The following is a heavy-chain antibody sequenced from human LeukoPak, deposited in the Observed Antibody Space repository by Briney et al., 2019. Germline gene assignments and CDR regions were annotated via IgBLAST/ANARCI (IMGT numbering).Heavy chain of an antibody. D-gene: IGHD5-18*01. V-gene: IGHV3-74*01. J-gene: IGHJ2*01. Sequence: PGGSLRLSCAASGFSFSVYWMHWVRKAPPQGTVLVSRIKTDGSITVYADSVKGRFTISRDNAKNSLYLQMDSLRAEDTAVYYCARNPPSGYSYDKHWYFDLWGRGTLVTVSS. CDR2: IKTDGSIT. CDR1: GFSFSVYW. CDR3: ARNPPSGYSYDKHWYFDL.